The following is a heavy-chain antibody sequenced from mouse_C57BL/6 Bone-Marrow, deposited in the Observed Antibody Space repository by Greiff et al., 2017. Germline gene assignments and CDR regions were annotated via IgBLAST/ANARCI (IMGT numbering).Heavy chain of an antibody. CDR3: ARDRQLVVAD. CDR1: GFTFSSYA. J-gene: IGHJ3*01. D-gene: IGHD4-1*02. V-gene: IGHV5-4*01. Sequence: DVKLVESGGGLVKPGGSLKLSCAASGFTFSSYAMSWVRQTPEKRLEWVATISDGGSYTYYPDNVKGRFTISRDNAKNNLYLQMSHLKSEDTAMYYCARDRQLVVADWGQGTLVTVSA. CDR2: ISDGGSYT.